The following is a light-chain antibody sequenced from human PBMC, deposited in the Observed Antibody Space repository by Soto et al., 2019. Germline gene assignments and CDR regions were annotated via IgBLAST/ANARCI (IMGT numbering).Light chain of an antibody. CDR3: ATWEDSLNGFFL. Sequence: SVLTQPPSASGTPGQRVTISCSGSGSNIGTNTVNWYLELPGTAPKLLIYNNNKRPSGVPERFSGSKSGTSASLAISGLQSEDEANYYCATWEDSLNGFFLFGSGTKVTVL. CDR2: NNN. CDR1: GSNIGTNT. V-gene: IGLV1-44*01. J-gene: IGLJ1*01.